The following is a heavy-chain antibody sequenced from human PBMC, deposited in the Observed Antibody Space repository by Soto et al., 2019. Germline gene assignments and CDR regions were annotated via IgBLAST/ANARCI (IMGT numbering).Heavy chain of an antibody. CDR2: IYHSGST. V-gene: IGHV4-59*08. J-gene: IGHJ4*02. CDR1: GGSISSYY. D-gene: IGHD2-15*01. CDR3: ARRYCSSSSCYLDY. Sequence: QVQLQESGPGLVKPSETLSLTCTVSGGSISSYYWSWIRQPPGKGLEWIGYIYHSGSTSYNPCLESRVTLSVATSKNQFSLKLSSVTAADTAVYYCARRYCSSSSCYLDYWGQATLVTVSS.